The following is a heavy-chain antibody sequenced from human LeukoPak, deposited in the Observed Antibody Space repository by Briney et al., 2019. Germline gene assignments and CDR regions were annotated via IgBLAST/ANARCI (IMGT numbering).Heavy chain of an antibody. J-gene: IGHJ4*02. V-gene: IGHV1-46*01. CDR2: INPSGGST. D-gene: IGHD3-16*01. CDR1: GYIFTSYA. Sequence: GASVKVSCKASGYIFTSYAMNWVRQAPGQGLEWMGIINPSGGSTSYAQKFQGRVTMTRDTSISTAYMELSRLRSDDTAVYYCARIYDYVWGLFDYWGQGTLVTVSS. CDR3: ARIYDYVWGLFDY.